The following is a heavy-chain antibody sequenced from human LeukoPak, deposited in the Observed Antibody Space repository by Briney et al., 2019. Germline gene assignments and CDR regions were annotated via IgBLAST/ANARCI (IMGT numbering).Heavy chain of an antibody. V-gene: IGHV4-38-2*02. CDR2: ISHSGST. J-gene: IGHJ4*02. Sequence: SETLSLTCTVSGYSISGTYYGAWIRQPPGKGLEWIATISHSGSTYYTPSLESRLTISLDTSRNHFSLRLSSATAADTAVYYCARVNAPVATFDYWGLGTLVAVSS. CDR3: ARVNAPVATFDY. D-gene: IGHD1-1*01. CDR1: GYSISGTYY.